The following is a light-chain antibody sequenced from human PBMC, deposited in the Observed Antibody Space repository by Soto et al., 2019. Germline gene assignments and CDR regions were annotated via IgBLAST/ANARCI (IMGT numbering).Light chain of an antibody. V-gene: IGLV2-23*02. Sequence: QSALTQPASVSGSPGQSITISCTGTSSDVGSYDLVSWYQHHSGKAPKIIIYEVNKRPSGISDRFSGSKSGNTASLTISGLQAEGEADYFFCSFLRTNGMLFGGGTQLTVL. J-gene: IGLJ7*01. CDR3: CSFLRTNGML. CDR1: SSDVGSYDL. CDR2: EVN.